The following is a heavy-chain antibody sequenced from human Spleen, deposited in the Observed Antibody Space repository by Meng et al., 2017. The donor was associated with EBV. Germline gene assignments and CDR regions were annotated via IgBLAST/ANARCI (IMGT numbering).Heavy chain of an antibody. CDR3: ARGRAGCSGGSCYGHWFDP. V-gene: IGHV4-34*01. D-gene: IGHD2-15*01. CDR1: GGSFSGYY. CDR2: INHSGST. J-gene: IGHJ5*02. Sequence: AAGLLQPSGTLVLTVAVYGGSFSGYYWSWIRQPPVKGLQWNGAINHSGSTNYNPSLKSRVTISVDTSKNQFSLKLSSVTAADTAVYYCARGRAGCSGGSCYGHWFDPWGQGTLVTVSS.